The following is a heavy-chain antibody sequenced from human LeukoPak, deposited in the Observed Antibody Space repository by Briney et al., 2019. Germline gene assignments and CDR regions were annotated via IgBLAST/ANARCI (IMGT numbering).Heavy chain of an antibody. V-gene: IGHV3-66*02. CDR3: ARPFLEWLLSDAFDI. Sequence: GGSLRLSCAASGFTVSSNYMSWVRQAPGKGLEWVSVIYSGGSTYYADSVKGRFTISRDNSKNTLYLQMNSVRAEDTAVYYCARPFLEWLLSDAFDIWGQGTMVTVSS. J-gene: IGHJ3*02. CDR1: GFTVSSNY. CDR2: IYSGGST. D-gene: IGHD3-3*01.